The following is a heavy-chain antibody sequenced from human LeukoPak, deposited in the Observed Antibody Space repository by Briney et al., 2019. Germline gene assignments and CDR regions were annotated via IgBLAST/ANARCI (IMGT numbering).Heavy chain of an antibody. CDR1: GGTFSSYA. Sequence: GASVKVSCKASGGTFSSYAISWVRQAPGQGLEWMGGIIPIFGTANYAQKFQGRVTITTDESTSTAYMELSSLRSEDTAVYYCARGNIVVVPAAIRYFDYWGQGTLVTVSS. D-gene: IGHD2-2*01. J-gene: IGHJ4*02. CDR3: ARGNIVVVPAAIRYFDY. CDR2: IIPIFGTA. V-gene: IGHV1-69*05.